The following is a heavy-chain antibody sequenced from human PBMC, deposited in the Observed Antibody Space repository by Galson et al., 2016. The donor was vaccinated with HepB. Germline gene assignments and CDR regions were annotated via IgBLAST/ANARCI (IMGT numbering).Heavy chain of an antibody. CDR1: GFTFSSYW. V-gene: IGHV3-74*01. CDR3: VRDKVTPGTNWFDP. CDR2: ISGDGSST. Sequence: SLRLSCAASGFTFSSYWMHWVRQAPGEGLVWVSHISGDGSSTHYGDSVKGRFTVSRDNSKNTLYLQMNSLRVEDTAVYYCVRDKVTPGTNWFDPWGQGTLVTVSS. D-gene: IGHD4-11*01. J-gene: IGHJ5*02.